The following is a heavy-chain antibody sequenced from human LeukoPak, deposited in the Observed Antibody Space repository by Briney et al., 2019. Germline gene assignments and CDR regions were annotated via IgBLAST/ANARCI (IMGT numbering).Heavy chain of an antibody. CDR3: VRDTSGYHSYFDY. CDR2: ISYDGSNK. V-gene: IGHV3-30*04. Sequence: PGGSLRLSCAASGFTFSSYAMRWVRQAPGKGLEWVAVISYDGSNKYYADSVKGRFTISRDNSKNTLYLQMNSLRAEDTAVYYCVRDTSGYHSYFDYWGQGTLVTVSS. D-gene: IGHD3-22*01. J-gene: IGHJ4*02. CDR1: GFTFSSYA.